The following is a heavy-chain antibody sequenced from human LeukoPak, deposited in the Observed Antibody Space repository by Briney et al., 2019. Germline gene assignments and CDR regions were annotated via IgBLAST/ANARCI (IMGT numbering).Heavy chain of an antibody. CDR3: ARDRIAVAGTAEYFQH. D-gene: IGHD6-19*01. Sequence: SLRLSCAASGFTFSSYAMHWVHQAPGKGLEWVAVISYDGSNKYYADSVKGRFTISRDNSKNTLYLQMNSLRAEDTAVYYCARDRIAVAGTAEYFQHWGQGTLVTVSS. J-gene: IGHJ1*01. CDR2: ISYDGSNK. V-gene: IGHV3-30-3*01. CDR1: GFTFSSYA.